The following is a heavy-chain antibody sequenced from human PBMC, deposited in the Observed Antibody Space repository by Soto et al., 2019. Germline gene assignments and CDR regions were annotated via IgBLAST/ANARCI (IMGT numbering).Heavy chain of an antibody. V-gene: IGHV3-48*01. CDR3: ATNIVVLLGAPGRVDY. Sequence: GGSLRLSCAASGITLSTYNMNWVRQAPGKGLEWISSITYSTNTIQYADSVKGRFTISRDSAKNSLYLQMNSLRAEDTAIYYCATNIVVLLGAPGRVDYWGQGTPVTVSS. D-gene: IGHD2-21*01. J-gene: IGHJ4*02. CDR2: ITYSTNTI. CDR1: GITLSTYN.